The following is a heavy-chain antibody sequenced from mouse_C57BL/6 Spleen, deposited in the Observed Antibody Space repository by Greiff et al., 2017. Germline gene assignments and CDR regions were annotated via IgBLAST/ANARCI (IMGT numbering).Heavy chain of an antibody. CDR3: ATNWVFGFDD. CDR2: IDPSDSYT. Sequence: QVQLQQPGAELVKPGASVKLSCKASGYTFTSYWMQWVKQRPGQGLEWIGEIDPSDSYTNYNQKFKGKATLTVDTSSSTAYMQLSSLTSEDSAVYYYATNWVFGFDDWGKGTTLTVSS. D-gene: IGHD4-1*01. V-gene: IGHV1-50*01. CDR1: GYTFTSYW. J-gene: IGHJ2*01.